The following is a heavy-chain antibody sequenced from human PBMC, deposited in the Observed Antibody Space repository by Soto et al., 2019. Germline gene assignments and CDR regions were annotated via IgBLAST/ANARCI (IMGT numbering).Heavy chain of an antibody. D-gene: IGHD6-13*01. CDR1: GGIFSSYA. CDR3: ARDHEEVAAPGY. J-gene: IGHJ4*02. V-gene: IGHV1-69*13. Sequence: GASVKVSCKASGGIFSSYAISWVRQAPGQGLEWMGGIIPIFGTANYAQKFQGRVTITADESTSTAYMELSSLRSEDTAVYYCARDHEEVAAPGYWGQGTLVTVSS. CDR2: IIPIFGTA.